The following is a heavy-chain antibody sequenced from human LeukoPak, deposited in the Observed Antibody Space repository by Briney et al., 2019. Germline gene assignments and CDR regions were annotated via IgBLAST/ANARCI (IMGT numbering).Heavy chain of an antibody. J-gene: IGHJ4*02. CDR2: INPSGGSA. Sequence: ASVKVSCKASGYTFTSYYMHWVRQAPGQGLEWMGIINPSGGSASYAQKFQGRVTMTRDTSTCTVYMELSSLRSEDTAVYYCARDPGIAITNIPFDYWGQGTLVTVSS. CDR1: GYTFTSYY. D-gene: IGHD6-13*01. V-gene: IGHV1-46*01. CDR3: ARDPGIAITNIPFDY.